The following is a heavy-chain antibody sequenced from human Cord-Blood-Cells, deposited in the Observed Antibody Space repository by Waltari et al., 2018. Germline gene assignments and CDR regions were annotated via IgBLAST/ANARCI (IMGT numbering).Heavy chain of an antibody. Sequence: QVQLQESGPGLVKPSETLSLTCTVSGGSISSYYWSWIRQPPGKGLEWIGYNYYSGSTNYNPSLKSRVTISVDTSKNHVSLKLSSVTAADTAVYYCARNGGSGYDFWSGFDYWGQGTLVTVSS. J-gene: IGHJ4*02. CDR3: ARNGGSGYDFWSGFDY. CDR1: GGSISSYY. V-gene: IGHV4-59*01. CDR2: NYYSGST. D-gene: IGHD3-3*01.